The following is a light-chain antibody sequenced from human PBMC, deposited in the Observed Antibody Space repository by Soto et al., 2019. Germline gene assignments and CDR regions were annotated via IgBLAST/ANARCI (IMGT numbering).Light chain of an antibody. CDR2: GAS. CDR3: QQYATSSPP. J-gene: IGKJ2*01. CDR1: QSISSW. V-gene: IGKV1-5*01. Sequence: DIPMTQSPSTLSASVGDRVTITCRASQSISSWLAGYQQRPREAPKLLIYGASSLESGVPSRFSGSGSGTEFTLTISSLQPTDFATYYCQQYATSSPPFGQGTKLEI.